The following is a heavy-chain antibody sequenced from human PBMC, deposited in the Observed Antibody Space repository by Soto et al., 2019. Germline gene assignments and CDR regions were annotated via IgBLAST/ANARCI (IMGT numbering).Heavy chain of an antibody. J-gene: IGHJ4*02. Sequence: PSDTLSLTCAVYCWSVNGYYWTWVRQPPGQGLEWIGEIYRTGSTNYNPSLKSRVTISLDKSENQFSLKVTSLTAADTAVYYCASRDPGTSVDYWGQGTLVTVSS. D-gene: IGHD1-7*01. CDR2: IYRTGST. CDR3: ASRDPGTSVDY. V-gene: IGHV4-34*01. CDR1: CWSVNGYY.